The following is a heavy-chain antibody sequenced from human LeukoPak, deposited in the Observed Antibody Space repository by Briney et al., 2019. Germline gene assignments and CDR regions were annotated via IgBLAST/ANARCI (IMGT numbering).Heavy chain of an antibody. V-gene: IGHV3-15*01. CDR3: TTALYYDSSGYYLFDY. Sequence: GGSLRLSCAASGFTFGNAWMSWVRQAPGKGLEWVGRIKSKTDGGTTDYAAPVKGRSTISGDDSKNTLYLQMNSLKTEDTAVYYCTTALYYDSSGYYLFDYWGQGTLVTVSS. D-gene: IGHD3-22*01. CDR1: GFTFGNAW. CDR2: IKSKTDGGTT. J-gene: IGHJ4*02.